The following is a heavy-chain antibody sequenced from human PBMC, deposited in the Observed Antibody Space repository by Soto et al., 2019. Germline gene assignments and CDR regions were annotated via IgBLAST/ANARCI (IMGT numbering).Heavy chain of an antibody. D-gene: IGHD3-22*01. CDR1: GGSISSYY. CDR2: IYYSGST. CDR3: ARAQGIVVAS. J-gene: IGHJ5*02. Sequence: ETLSLTCTVSGGSISSYYWSWIRQPPGKGLEWIGYIYYSGSTNYNPSLKSRVTISVDTSKNQFSLKLSSVTAADTAVYYCARAQGIVVASWGQGTLVTVSS. V-gene: IGHV4-59*01.